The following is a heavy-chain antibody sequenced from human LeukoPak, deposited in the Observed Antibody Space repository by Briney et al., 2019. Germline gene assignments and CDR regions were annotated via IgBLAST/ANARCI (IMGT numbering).Heavy chain of an antibody. CDR2: INHSGST. CDR3: ARGPSRVLRFLEWTDYYYYYTDV. Sequence: SETLSLTCAVYGGSFSGYYWSWIRQPPGKGLEWIGEINHSGSTNYNPSLKSRVTISVDTSKNQFSLKLSSVTAADTAVYYCARGPSRVLRFLEWTDYYYYYTDVWGKGTTVTVSS. D-gene: IGHD3-3*01. CDR1: GGSFSGYY. J-gene: IGHJ6*03. V-gene: IGHV4-34*01.